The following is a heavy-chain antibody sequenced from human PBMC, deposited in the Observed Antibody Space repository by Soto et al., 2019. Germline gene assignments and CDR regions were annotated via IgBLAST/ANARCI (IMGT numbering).Heavy chain of an antibody. CDR2: MNTGNGNT. J-gene: IGHJ4*02. D-gene: IGHD3-16*01. CDR1: GYTFTIYA. Sequence: GASVKVSCKASGYTFTIYAIHWVRQAPGQSLEWMGWMNTGNGNTKYSPKFQGRVTMSRDTSTSTAYMELGSLRSEDTAVYYCARSGLYSAYVGEYYLDYWGQGTLVTVSS. V-gene: IGHV1-3*04. CDR3: ARSGLYSAYVGEYYLDY.